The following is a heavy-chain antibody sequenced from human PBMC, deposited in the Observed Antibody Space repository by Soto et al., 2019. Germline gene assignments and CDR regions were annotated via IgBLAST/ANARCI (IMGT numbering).Heavy chain of an antibody. V-gene: IGHV3-21*04. CDR1: GFTFSHYS. D-gene: IGHD2-8*01. Sequence: EEQLVESGGGLVTPGGSLRHSCEASGFTFSHYSMTWVRQAPGKGLEWVSSISSSSIYTYYADSVAGRFTISRDNAKNSLYLQMNSLTAEDTAVYYCAAMLLRGQGTLVTVSS. CDR2: ISSSSIYT. CDR3: AAMLL. J-gene: IGHJ4*02.